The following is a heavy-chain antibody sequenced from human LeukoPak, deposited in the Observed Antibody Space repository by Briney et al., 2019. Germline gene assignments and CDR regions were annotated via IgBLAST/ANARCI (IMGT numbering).Heavy chain of an antibody. CDR2: IYHSGTT. Sequence: SETLSLTCAVSGGSISSSNWWSWVRQPPGKGLEWIGEIYHSGTTYYNPSLQSRVTISIDTSKNQFSLKLSSVTAADTAVYYCARLRVQNYGGNWGFDYWGQGTLVTVSS. V-gene: IGHV4-4*02. CDR1: GGSISSSNW. CDR3: ARLRVQNYGGNWGFDY. J-gene: IGHJ4*02. D-gene: IGHD4-23*01.